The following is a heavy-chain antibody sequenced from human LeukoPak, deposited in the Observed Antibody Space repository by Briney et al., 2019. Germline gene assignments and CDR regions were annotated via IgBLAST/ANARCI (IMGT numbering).Heavy chain of an antibody. CDR3: ASGFGPYSYFDY. V-gene: IGHV3-23*01. CDR1: GFTFSNYA. Sequence: GGSLRLSCATSGFTFSNYAVSWVRQAPGKGLEWVSSISGSGGTTYYADSVKGRFTISRDNSKNTLYLQMNSLRAEDTALYYCASGFGPYSYFDYWGQGTLVTVSS. D-gene: IGHD3/OR15-3a*01. CDR2: ISGSGGTT. J-gene: IGHJ4*02.